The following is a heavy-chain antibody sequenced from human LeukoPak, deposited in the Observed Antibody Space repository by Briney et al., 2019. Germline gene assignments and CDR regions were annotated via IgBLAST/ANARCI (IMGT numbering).Heavy chain of an antibody. CDR3: ARSGRVVGASFWFEY. D-gene: IGHD1-26*01. Sequence: GGSLRLSCAASGFTFSSYSMNWVRQAPGKGLEWVSSISSSSSYIYYADSVKGRFTISRDNAKNSLYLQMNSLRAEDTAVYYCARSGRVVGASFWFEYWGQGTLVTVSS. CDR2: ISSSSSYI. J-gene: IGHJ4*02. CDR1: GFTFSSYS. V-gene: IGHV3-21*01.